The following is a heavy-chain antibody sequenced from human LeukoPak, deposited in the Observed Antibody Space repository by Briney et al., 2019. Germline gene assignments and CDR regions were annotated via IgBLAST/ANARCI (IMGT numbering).Heavy chain of an antibody. D-gene: IGHD5-24*01. Sequence: SETLSLTCNVSGXSIKSYYGSWIRQPPGKRLEWIGYIYYSGSTNYNPSLNSRVSISIDTSKNQFSLRLSSVTAADTAVYYCARAGRRDGYKSYFDYWGQGTLVTVSS. CDR3: ARAGRRDGYKSYFDY. V-gene: IGHV4-59*01. J-gene: IGHJ4*02. CDR2: IYYSGST. CDR1: GXSIKSYY.